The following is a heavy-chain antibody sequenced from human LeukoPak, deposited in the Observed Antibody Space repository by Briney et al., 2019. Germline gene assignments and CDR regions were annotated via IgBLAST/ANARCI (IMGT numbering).Heavy chain of an antibody. V-gene: IGHV4-61*02. J-gene: IGHJ3*02. Sequence: PSETLSLTCTVSGGSITNLDYYWTGIRQPAGKRLEWIGRIYTSGGTNYNPSLKSRVTMSVDRSKNEISLHLASLTAADTALYYCAGRGSSSGTFDIWGPGTFVTVSS. CDR3: AGRGSSSGTFDI. CDR2: IYTSGGT. D-gene: IGHD3-10*01. CDR1: GGSITNLDYY.